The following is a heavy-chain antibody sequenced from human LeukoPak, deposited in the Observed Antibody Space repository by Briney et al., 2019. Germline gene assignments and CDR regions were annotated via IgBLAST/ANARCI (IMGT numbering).Heavy chain of an antibody. CDR3: AKDLQGSSWYSPDY. CDR2: ISSSGSSI. CDR1: GFTFSSYN. J-gene: IGHJ4*02. D-gene: IGHD6-13*01. V-gene: IGHV3-48*01. Sequence: GGSLRLSCVTSGFTFSSYNMNWVRQAPGKGLDWVSFISSSGSSITYADSVKGRFTISRDNVKNSLYLQMNSLRAEDTAVYYCAKDLQGSSWYSPDYWGQGTLVTVSS.